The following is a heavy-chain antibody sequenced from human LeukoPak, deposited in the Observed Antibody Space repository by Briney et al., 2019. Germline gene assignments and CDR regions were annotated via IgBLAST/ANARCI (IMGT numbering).Heavy chain of an antibody. D-gene: IGHD3-10*01. J-gene: IGHJ4*02. CDR1: GGSISSSSYY. V-gene: IGHV4-39*01. Sequence: PSETLSLTCTVSGGSISSSSYYWGWIRQPPGKGLEWIGSIYYSGSTYYNPSLKSRVTISVDTSKNQFSLKLSSVTAADTAVYYCASHTYGSGSFFDYWGQGTLVTVSS. CDR3: ASHTYGSGSFFDY. CDR2: IYYSGST.